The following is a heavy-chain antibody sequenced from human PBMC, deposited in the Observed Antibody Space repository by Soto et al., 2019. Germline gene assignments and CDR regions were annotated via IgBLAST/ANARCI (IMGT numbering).Heavy chain of an antibody. CDR2: ISAYNGNT. CDR1: GYTFTSYG. J-gene: IGHJ6*02. CDR3: ARDMVRVGDPPTRVFYQTYYYYYGMDV. V-gene: IGHV1-18*01. Sequence: QVQLVQSGAEVKKPGASVKVSCKASGYTFTSYGISWVRQAPGQGLEWMGWISAYNGNTNYAQKLQGRVTMTTDTSTSTAYMELRSLRSDDTALYYCARDMVRVGDPPTRVFYQTYYYYYGMDVWGQGTTVTVSS. D-gene: IGHD3-10*01.